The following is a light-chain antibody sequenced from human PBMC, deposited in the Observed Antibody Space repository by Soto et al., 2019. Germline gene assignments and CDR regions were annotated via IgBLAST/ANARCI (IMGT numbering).Light chain of an antibody. CDR1: HGVGNN. J-gene: IGKJ5*01. CDR2: GAS. CDR3: QQRSTWPPVT. Sequence: VMTQSPTTLSVSPGERATLSCRASHGVGNNLAWYQQIPGQAPRLLIYGASTRATGVPARFSGSGSGADFTLTISSLEPEDFAIYYWQQRSTWPPVTFGQGTRLEI. V-gene: IGKV3-15*01.